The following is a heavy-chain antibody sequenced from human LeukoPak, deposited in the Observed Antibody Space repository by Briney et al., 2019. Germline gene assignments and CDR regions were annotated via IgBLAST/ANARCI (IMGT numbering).Heavy chain of an antibody. CDR2: IRDKDNKYIL. D-gene: IGHD1-26*01. Sequence: PGGSLRLSCAASGFTFSAHYMDWVRQIPGKGLEWVGRIRDKDNKYILEYAASVTGRFTISRDDSKSKLYLQMNSLKTEDTAVYYCARVGKYLDYWGQGTLVTVSS. CDR3: ARVGKYLDY. J-gene: IGHJ4*02. CDR1: GFTFSAHY. V-gene: IGHV3-72*01.